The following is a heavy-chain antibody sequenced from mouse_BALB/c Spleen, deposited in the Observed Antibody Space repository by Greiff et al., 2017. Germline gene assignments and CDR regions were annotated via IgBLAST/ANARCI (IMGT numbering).Heavy chain of an antibody. V-gene: IGHV5-6-3*01. J-gene: IGHJ3*01. CDR3: ARKGYSWFAY. CDR1: GFTFSSYG. D-gene: IGHD2-3*01. CDR2: INSNGGST. Sequence: EVQVVESGGGLVQPGGSLKLSCAASGFTFSSYGMSWVRQTPDKRLELVATINSNGGSTYYPDSVKGRFTISRDNAKNTLYLQMSSLKSEDTAMYYCARKGYSWFAYWGQGTLVTVSA.